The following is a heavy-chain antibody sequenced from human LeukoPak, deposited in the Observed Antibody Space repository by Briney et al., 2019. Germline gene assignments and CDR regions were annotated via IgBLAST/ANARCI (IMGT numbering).Heavy chain of an antibody. CDR3: ARISCSGGFCYEDY. V-gene: IGHV4-61*08. D-gene: IGHD2-15*01. CDR1: GGSISSGGYS. CDR2: IYYSGST. Sequence: PSETLSLTCAVSGGSISSGGYSWSWIRQPPGKGLEWIGYIYYSGSTNYNPSLKSRVTISVDTTKNQFSLKLSSVTAADTAVYYCARISCSGGFCYEDYWGQGTLVTVSS. J-gene: IGHJ4*02.